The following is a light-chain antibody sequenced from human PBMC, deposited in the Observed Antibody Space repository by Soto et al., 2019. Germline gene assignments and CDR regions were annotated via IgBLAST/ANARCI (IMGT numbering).Light chain of an antibody. V-gene: IGKV1-5*03. CDR2: KAS. CDR3: QHYSTYPYT. CDR1: QSISSW. Sequence: DIQMTHSPSTLSASVGDRVTITCRASQSISSWLAWYQQKPGKAPKVLIYKASNLESGVPSRFSGSGSETEFSLTISSLQPDDSATYYCQHYSTYPYTFGQGTKLEI. J-gene: IGKJ2*01.